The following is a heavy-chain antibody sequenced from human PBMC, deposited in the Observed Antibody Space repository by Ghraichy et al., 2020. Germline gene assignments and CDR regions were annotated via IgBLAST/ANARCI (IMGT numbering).Heavy chain of an antibody. J-gene: IGHJ6*02. CDR1: GDSISSHY. D-gene: IGHD3-3*01. CDR2: MFYSGRT. CDR3: SKVGAGDYDFWGGYGYFGMDV. V-gene: IGHV4-59*11. Sequence: SQTLSLTCTVSGDSISSHYWSWIRQPPGKGLEWIGNMFYSGRTMFNPSLKSRVTMSVDTSKNQFSLKVTSVTAADTAVYYCSKVGAGDYDFWGGYGYFGMDVWGQGPRSRSP.